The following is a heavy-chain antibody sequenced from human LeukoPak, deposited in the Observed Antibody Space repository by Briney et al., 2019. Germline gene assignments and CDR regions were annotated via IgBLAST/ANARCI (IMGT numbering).Heavy chain of an antibody. V-gene: IGHV3-23*01. CDR2: ISGSGGST. J-gene: IGHJ4*02. CDR3: AKSRGIGDSSGYYFRTYYFDY. Sequence: GGSLRLSCAASGFTFSSYAMSWVRQAPGKGLEWVSAISGSGGSTYYADSVKGRFTISRDNSKNTLYLQMNSLRAEDTAVYYCAKSRGIGDSSGYYFRTYYFDYWGRGLLVTVSS. D-gene: IGHD3-22*01. CDR1: GFTFSSYA.